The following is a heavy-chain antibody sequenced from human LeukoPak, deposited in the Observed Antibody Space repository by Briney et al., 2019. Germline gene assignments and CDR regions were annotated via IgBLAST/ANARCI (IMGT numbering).Heavy chain of an antibody. CDR1: GYSVSKTY. V-gene: IGHV3-66*02. Sequence: GGSMRLSCAAYGYSVSKTYMSWVRQAPGGGVEWGATIYFDARTYSADSVKGRFTISRDNSKNTLYLQMNSLRAEDTAVYYCAKGFRIFGVVPAKEFLDYWGQGTLVTVSS. J-gene: IGHJ4*02. CDR2: IYFDART. D-gene: IGHD3-3*01. CDR3: AKGFRIFGVVPAKEFLDY.